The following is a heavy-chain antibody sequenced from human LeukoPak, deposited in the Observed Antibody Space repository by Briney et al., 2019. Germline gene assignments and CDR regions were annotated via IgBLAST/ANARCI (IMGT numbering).Heavy chain of an antibody. CDR1: GYTFTTYD. CDR3: ARNAPKTGDFFY. J-gene: IGHJ4*02. Sequence: ASVKVSCKASGYTFTTYDINWVRQATGQGLGWMGWMSPNSGNTGYAQKFQGRVTLTRDTSISTAYMELSSLTSEDTAVYYCARNAPKTGDFFYWGQGTLVSVSS. CDR2: MSPNSGNT. V-gene: IGHV1-8*01. D-gene: IGHD7-27*01.